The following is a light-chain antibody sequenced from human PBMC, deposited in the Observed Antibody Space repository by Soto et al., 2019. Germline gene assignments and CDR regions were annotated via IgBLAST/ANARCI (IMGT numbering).Light chain of an antibody. Sequence: DIQLTQSPSFLSASVGDRVTITCRASQGISTFLAWYQQRPGKAPKLLIYAASTLQSGVPSRFSGSGSGTEVSLGISSLQPENVDTEFGQQVMSYTPDFGPGKKVDI. CDR3: QQVMSYTPD. CDR1: QGISTF. V-gene: IGKV1-9*01. J-gene: IGKJ3*01. CDR2: AAS.